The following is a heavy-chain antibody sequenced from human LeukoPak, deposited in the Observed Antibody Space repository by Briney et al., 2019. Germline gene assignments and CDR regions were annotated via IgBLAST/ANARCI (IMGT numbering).Heavy chain of an antibody. CDR2: INPSGGST. J-gene: IGHJ4*02. V-gene: IGHV1-46*01. Sequence: GASVKVSCKASGYTFTSYYMHWVRQAPGQGLEWMGIINPSGGSTSYAQKFQGRVTMTRDTSTSTVYMELSSLRSEDTAVYYCARDLFPDSAAGYYFDYWGQGTLVTVPS. D-gene: IGHD2-21*01. CDR3: ARDLFPDSAAGYYFDY. CDR1: GYTFTSYY.